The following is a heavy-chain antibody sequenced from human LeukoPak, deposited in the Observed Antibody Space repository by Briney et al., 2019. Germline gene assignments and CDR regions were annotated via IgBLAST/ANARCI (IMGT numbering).Heavy chain of an antibody. Sequence: SETLSLTCTVSGGSISGHYWSWIRQPPGKGLEWIGYIYYRGSTSYNPSLKSRVTISVDTSKNQFSLDLSSVTAADTAVYYCARDLISEYSRSHSHFDPWGQGTLVAVSS. D-gene: IGHD5-12*01. CDR1: GGSISGHY. CDR2: IYYRGST. J-gene: IGHJ5*02. V-gene: IGHV4-59*11. CDR3: ARDLISEYSRSHSHFDP.